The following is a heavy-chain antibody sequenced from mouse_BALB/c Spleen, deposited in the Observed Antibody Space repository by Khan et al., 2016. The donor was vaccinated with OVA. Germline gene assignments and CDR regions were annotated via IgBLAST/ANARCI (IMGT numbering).Heavy chain of an antibody. Sequence: VELVESGAELAKPGASVKMSCKASGYTFTTYWMHWVKQRPGQGLEWTGYINPTSGYTDYNEKFKDRAILSADKSSSTAYMQLSSLTSEDSAVYYCTRDRIDYWGQGTTLTVSS. CDR1: GYTFTTYW. V-gene: IGHV1-7*01. CDR2: INPTSGYT. CDR3: TRDRIDY. J-gene: IGHJ2*01.